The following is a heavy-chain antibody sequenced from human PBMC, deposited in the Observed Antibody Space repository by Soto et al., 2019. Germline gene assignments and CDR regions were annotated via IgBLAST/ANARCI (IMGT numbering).Heavy chain of an antibody. CDR3: ARAMTSVGAAAKGDF. V-gene: IGHV3-74*01. Sequence: TGGLLRLSCAASGVTFITHWMHWVRQAPGKGLVWVSRINSDGSITDYADSVKGRFSISRDNPRNTLYLQMNSLSPEDTAVYYCARAMTSVGAAAKGDFWGQGTLVTVSS. J-gene: IGHJ4*02. CDR2: INSDGSIT. D-gene: IGHD1-26*01. CDR1: GVTFITHW.